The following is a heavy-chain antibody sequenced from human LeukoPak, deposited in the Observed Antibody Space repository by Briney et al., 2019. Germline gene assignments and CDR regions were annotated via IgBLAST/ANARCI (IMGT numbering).Heavy chain of an antibody. D-gene: IGHD4-23*01. V-gene: IGHV4-59*01. Sequence: SETLSLTCTVSGGSMSTYYWSWIRQPPGKGLEWIAYIHHSGSTNYNPSLKSRVTISVDTSKNQFSVKLNSVTAADTAVYYCARDGYGGIDYWGQGILVTVSS. CDR1: GGSMSTYY. CDR3: ARDGYGGIDY. J-gene: IGHJ4*02. CDR2: IHHSGST.